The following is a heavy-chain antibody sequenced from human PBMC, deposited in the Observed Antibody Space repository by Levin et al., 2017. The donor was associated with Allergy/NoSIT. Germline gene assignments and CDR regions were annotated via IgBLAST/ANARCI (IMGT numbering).Heavy chain of an antibody. CDR3: ARNLDY. V-gene: IGHV3-7*04. J-gene: IGHJ4*02. Sequence: GESLKISCAASGFTFSSYWMNWVRQAPGKGLEWVANIKQDGSDKYYVDSVKGRFTISRDNAKNSVYLQMNSLRAEDTAVYYCARNLDYWGQGTLVTVSS. CDR2: IKQDGSDK. CDR1: GFTFSSYW.